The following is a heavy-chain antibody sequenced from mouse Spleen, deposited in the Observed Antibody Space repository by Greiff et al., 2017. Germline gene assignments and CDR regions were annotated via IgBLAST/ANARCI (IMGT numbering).Heavy chain of an antibody. CDR1: GYTFTSYW. CDR3: ARRAYYSNYFAY. CDR2: IDPSDSYT. J-gene: IGHJ3*01. V-gene: IGHV1-69*01. D-gene: IGHD2-5*01. Sequence: VQLQQPGAELVMPGASVKLSCKASGYTFTSYWMHWVKQRPGQGLEWIGEIDPSDSYTNYNQKFKGKATLTVDKSSSTAYMQLSSLTSEDSAVYYCARRAYYSNYFAYWGQGTLVTVSA.